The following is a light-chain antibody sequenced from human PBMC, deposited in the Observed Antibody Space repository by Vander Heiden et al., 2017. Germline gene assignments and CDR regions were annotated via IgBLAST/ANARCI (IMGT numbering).Light chain of an antibody. CDR2: TAS. Sequence: DIQMTQSPSSVYASVGDRVTITCRASQGISRGLAWFQKKPGRAPKLLIYTASTLQGGVPSRFSGSGSGRDFTLTISSLQPEDVATNYCRQGNGIRALSFGGGTQVEVK. CDR3: RQGNGIRALS. J-gene: IGKJ4*01. V-gene: IGKV1-12*01. CDR1: QGISRG.